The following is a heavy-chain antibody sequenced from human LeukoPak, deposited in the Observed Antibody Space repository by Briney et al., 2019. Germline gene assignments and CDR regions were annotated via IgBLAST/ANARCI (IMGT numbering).Heavy chain of an antibody. CDR2: IYSGGST. CDR3: AKDLGRVWFVY. Sequence: GGSLRLSCAASGFTVSSNYMSWVRQAPGKGLEWVSVIYSGGSTYYADSVKGRFTISRDNSKNTLYLQMNSLRAEDTAVYYCAKDLGRVWFVYWGQGTLVTVSS. V-gene: IGHV3-66*02. J-gene: IGHJ4*02. D-gene: IGHD5/OR15-5a*01. CDR1: GFTVSSNY.